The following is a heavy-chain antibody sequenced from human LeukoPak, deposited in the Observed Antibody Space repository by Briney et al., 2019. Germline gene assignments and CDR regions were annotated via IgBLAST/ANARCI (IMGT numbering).Heavy chain of an antibody. J-gene: IGHJ4*02. CDR3: ARGAAVAISL. D-gene: IGHD6-19*01. V-gene: IGHV3-30*04. CDR2: VSYDGSDK. CDR1: GFTISTYT. Sequence: GGSLRLSCAASGFTISTYTIHWVRQAPGKGLEWVAVVSYDGSDKYYADSVKGRFTISRDISKNTLYLQVNSLRPEDTALYYCARGAAVAISLWGQGTLVTVSS.